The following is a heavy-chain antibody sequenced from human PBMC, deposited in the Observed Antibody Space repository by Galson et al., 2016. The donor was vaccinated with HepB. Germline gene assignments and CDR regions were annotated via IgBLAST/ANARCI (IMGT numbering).Heavy chain of an antibody. Sequence: LRLSCAASGFSFSSYSMNWVRQAPGKGLESVSCISTSSKYIYYADSVRGRFTISRDDAKNSLYLQMNSLRPEDTAVYYCARNSQGGDYDTYSFDNWGQGALVTVSS. D-gene: IGHD4-17*01. CDR2: ISTSSKYI. CDR3: ARNSQGGDYDTYSFDN. J-gene: IGHJ4*02. CDR1: GFSFSSYS. V-gene: IGHV3-21*01.